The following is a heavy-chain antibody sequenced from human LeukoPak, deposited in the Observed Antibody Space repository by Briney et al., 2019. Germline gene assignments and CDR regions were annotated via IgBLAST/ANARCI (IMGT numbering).Heavy chain of an antibody. CDR2: ISGSGGST. Sequence: GGSLRLSCAASGFTFSSYAMSWVRQAPGKGLEWVSAISGSGGSTYYADSVKGRFTISRDNSKNTLYLQMNSLRAEDTAVYYCAKKDRTMVRGAPALSFDYWGQGTLVTVSS. CDR3: AKKDRTMVRGAPALSFDY. D-gene: IGHD3-10*01. J-gene: IGHJ4*02. CDR1: GFTFSSYA. V-gene: IGHV3-23*01.